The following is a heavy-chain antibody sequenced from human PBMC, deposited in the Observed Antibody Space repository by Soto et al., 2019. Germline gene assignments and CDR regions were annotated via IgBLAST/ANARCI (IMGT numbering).Heavy chain of an antibody. CDR2: ISSSSSTI. Sequence: VGSLRLSCAASGFTFSSYSMNWVRQAPGKGLEWVSYISSSSSTIYYADSVKGRFTISRDNSKNSLFLQMNSLRAEDTAVYYCARDRWHANRYPGAFDIWGRGTMVTVSS. CDR3: ARDRWHANRYPGAFDI. J-gene: IGHJ3*02. V-gene: IGHV3-48*04. CDR1: GFTFSSYS. D-gene: IGHD1-20*01.